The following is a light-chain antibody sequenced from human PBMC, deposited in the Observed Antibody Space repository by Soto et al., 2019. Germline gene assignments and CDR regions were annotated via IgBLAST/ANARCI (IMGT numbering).Light chain of an antibody. J-gene: IGKJ5*01. CDR1: QSFSSN. V-gene: IGKV3-15*01. CDR2: GVS. CDR3: QQYNNWPPIN. Sequence: THSPATLSFSPVERATLSCRSSQSFSSNLAWDQQKPGQAPRLLIDGVSNRATGIPARFSGSGSGTEFTLTISSLQSADFAVYYCQQYNNWPPINFGQGTRLEI.